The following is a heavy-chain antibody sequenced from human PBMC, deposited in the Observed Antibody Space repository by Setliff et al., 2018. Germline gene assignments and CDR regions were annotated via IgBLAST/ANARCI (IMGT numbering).Heavy chain of an antibody. V-gene: IGHV1-18*01. CDR3: VRVTSGRLDFDY. CDR2: ISAYNGDT. Sequence: ASVKVSCKASGYTFTSYGISWVRQAPGQGLEWMGWISAYNGDTNYAQKLQGRVTMTTDTSTSTAYMELRSLRSDDTAVYYCVRVTSGRLDFDYWGQGTPVTVSS. D-gene: IGHD6-19*01. CDR1: GYTFTSYG. J-gene: IGHJ4*02.